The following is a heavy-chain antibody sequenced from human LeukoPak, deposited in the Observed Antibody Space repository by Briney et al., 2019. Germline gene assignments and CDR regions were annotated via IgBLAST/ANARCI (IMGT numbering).Heavy chain of an antibody. D-gene: IGHD1-14*01. CDR3: ARLPGTRSDYYYGMDV. J-gene: IGHJ6*02. CDR2: ISSSGSTI. V-gene: IGHV3-48*03. Sequence: GGSLRLSWAASGFTFSSYEMNWVRQAPGKGLEWVSYISSSGSTIYYADSVKGRFTISRDNAKNSLYLQMNSLRAEDTAVYYCARLPGTRSDYYYGMDVWGQGTTVTVSS. CDR1: GFTFSSYE.